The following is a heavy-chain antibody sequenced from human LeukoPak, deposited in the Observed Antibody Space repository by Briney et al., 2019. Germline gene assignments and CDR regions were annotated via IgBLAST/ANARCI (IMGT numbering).Heavy chain of an antibody. Sequence: GASVKVSCKTSGYTFSDYGISWLRQAPRQGLEWMGWINPNSGGTNYAQKFQGRVTMTRDTSISTAYMELSRPRSDDTAVYYCAREGTYHDFWSGYYLRAFDIWGQGTMVTVSS. CDR1: GYTFSDYG. V-gene: IGHV1-2*02. CDR3: AREGTYHDFWSGYYLRAFDI. J-gene: IGHJ3*02. CDR2: INPNSGGT. D-gene: IGHD3-3*01.